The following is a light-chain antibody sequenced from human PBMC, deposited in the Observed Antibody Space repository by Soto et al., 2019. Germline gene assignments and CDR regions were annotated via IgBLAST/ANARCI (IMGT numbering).Light chain of an antibody. CDR3: QQLNNYPRT. CDR1: QSISSY. CDR2: AAS. V-gene: IGKV1-39*01. J-gene: IGKJ1*01. Sequence: DIQMTQSPSSLSASVGARVTVTCRASQSISSYLNWYQQKPGKAPKLLIYAASSLQSGVPSRFSGSGSGTDFTLIISSLQPEDFATDYCQQLNNYPRTFGQGTKVEV.